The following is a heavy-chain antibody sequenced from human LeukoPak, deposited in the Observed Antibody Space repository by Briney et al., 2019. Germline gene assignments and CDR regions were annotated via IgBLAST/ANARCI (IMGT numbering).Heavy chain of an antibody. CDR1: GFTFDDYT. J-gene: IGHJ4*02. V-gene: IGHV3-43*01. CDR3: AKDGRTQGST. CDR2: ISWDGGST. Sequence: PGGSLRLSCAASGFTFDDYTMHWVRQAPGKGLEWVSLISWDGGSTYYADSVKGRFTISRDNSKNSLYLQMNSLRTEDTALYYCAKDGRTQGSTWDQGTLVTVSS.